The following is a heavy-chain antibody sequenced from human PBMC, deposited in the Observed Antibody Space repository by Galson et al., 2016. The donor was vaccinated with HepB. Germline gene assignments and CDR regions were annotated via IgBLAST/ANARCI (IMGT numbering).Heavy chain of an antibody. CDR3: AKDPNGDYIGAYDS. CDR1: GLTLSSYA. V-gene: IGHV3-23*01. Sequence: SLRLSCAASGLTLSSYAVTWVRQAPGKGLEWVSTISGSGNSILYGDPVKGRFTISRDNSKNIVYLQMNSLRAEDTALYYCAKDPNGDYIGAYDSWGQGTLVTVSS. CDR2: ISGSGNSI. D-gene: IGHD4-17*01. J-gene: IGHJ4*02.